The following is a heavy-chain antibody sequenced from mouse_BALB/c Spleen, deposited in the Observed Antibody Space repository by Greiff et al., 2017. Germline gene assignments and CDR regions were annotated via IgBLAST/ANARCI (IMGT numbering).Heavy chain of an antibody. CDR3: ARGGRKIYYDYNERPGRAMDY. J-gene: IGHJ4*01. Sequence: QVQLQQSGAELAKPGASVKMSCKASGYTFTSYWMHWVKQRPGQGLEWIGYINPSTGYTEYNQKFKDKATLTADKSSSTAYMQLSSLTSEDSAVYYCARGGRKIYYDYNERPGRAMDYWGQGTSVTVSS. CDR2: INPSTGYT. V-gene: IGHV1-7*01. CDR1: GYTFTSYW. D-gene: IGHD2-4*01.